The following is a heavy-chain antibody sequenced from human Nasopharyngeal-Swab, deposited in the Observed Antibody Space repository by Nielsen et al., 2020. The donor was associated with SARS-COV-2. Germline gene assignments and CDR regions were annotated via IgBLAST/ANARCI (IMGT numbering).Heavy chain of an antibody. CDR1: GFPFSSYG. J-gene: IGHJ4*02. CDR3: ARVRYYYDRSGFPLDY. Sequence: LKISCAASGFPFSSYGMHWVRQAPGKGLEWVAVIWYDGTNQYYADSVKGRFTISRDDSKNTLYLQMNSLRAEDTAVYYCARVRYYYDRSGFPLDYWGQGTLVTVSS. V-gene: IGHV3-33*01. D-gene: IGHD3-22*01. CDR2: IWYDGTNQ.